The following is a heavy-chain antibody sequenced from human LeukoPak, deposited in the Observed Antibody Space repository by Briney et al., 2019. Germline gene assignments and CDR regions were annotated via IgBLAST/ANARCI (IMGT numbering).Heavy chain of an antibody. D-gene: IGHD3-10*01. V-gene: IGHV1-18*01. J-gene: IGHJ6*02. CDR1: GYTFTSYG. CDR2: ISAYNGNT. Sequence: ASVKVSCKASGYTFTSYGISWVRQAPGQGLEWMGWISAYNGNTNYAQKLQGRVTMTTDTSTSTAYMELRSLRSDDTAVYCCARALSSLWFGELLSPYYYYGMDVWGQGTTVTVS. CDR3: ARALSSLWFGELLSPYYYYGMDV.